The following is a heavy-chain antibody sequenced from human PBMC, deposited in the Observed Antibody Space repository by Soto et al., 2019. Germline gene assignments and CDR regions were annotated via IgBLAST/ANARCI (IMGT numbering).Heavy chain of an antibody. D-gene: IGHD2-21*01. J-gene: IGHJ4*02. Sequence: EVQLVESGGGLVQPGGSLRLSCAASGFTFSSYPMNWVRQAPGKGLEWVSYIDTTPSTIYYAESVKGRFTISRDNAKNSLYLQMNSLRAEDTAVYYCARDINLWQSPLHYWGQGTLVTVSS. CDR3: ARDINLWQSPLHY. CDR2: IDTTPSTI. CDR1: GFTFSSYP. V-gene: IGHV3-48*01.